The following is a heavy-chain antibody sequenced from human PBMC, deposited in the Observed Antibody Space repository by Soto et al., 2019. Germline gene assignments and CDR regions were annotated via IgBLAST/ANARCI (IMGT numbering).Heavy chain of an antibody. Sequence: QVQLQESGPGLVKPSQTLSLTCTVSRGSISSGDYYWSWIRQPPGKGLEWIGYIYYSGSTFYNPSLKSRVTISVDTSKNQFSLKLSSVTAADTVVYYCARVGNYYDSSDYYDFDPWGQGTLVTVSS. CDR1: RGSISSGDYY. D-gene: IGHD3-22*01. CDR2: IYYSGST. J-gene: IGHJ5*02. V-gene: IGHV4-30-4*01. CDR3: ARVGNYYDSSDYYDFDP.